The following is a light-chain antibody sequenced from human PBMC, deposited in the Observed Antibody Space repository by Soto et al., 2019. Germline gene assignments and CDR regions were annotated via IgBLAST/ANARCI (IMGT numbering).Light chain of an antibody. CDR1: QSISSW. CDR3: QQYKSFSLT. V-gene: IGKV1-5*03. J-gene: IGKJ4*01. CDR2: KAS. Sequence: DIQMTQSPSTLSASVGDRVTITCRASQSISSWLAWYQQKPGKAPKLLIYKASSLESGVPSRFSGSGSGTEFTLTISSLQPDDFAIYCCQQYKSFSLTFGGGTKVEIK.